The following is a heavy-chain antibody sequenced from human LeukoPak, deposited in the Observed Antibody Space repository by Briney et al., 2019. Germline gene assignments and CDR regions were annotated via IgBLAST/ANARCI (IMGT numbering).Heavy chain of an antibody. D-gene: IGHD5-12*01. CDR3: AREPTSGREPTSGRPLDY. CDR1: GGSISGYF. V-gene: IGHV4-4*07. Sequence: SETLSLTCTVSGGSISGYFWSWIRQPAGKGLEWIGRIYSSGSNNYNPSLKSRVTMSLDTSKNHLSLNLSSVTAADTAVYYCAREPTSGREPTSGRPLDYWGQGTLVTVCS. J-gene: IGHJ4*02. CDR2: IYSSGSN.